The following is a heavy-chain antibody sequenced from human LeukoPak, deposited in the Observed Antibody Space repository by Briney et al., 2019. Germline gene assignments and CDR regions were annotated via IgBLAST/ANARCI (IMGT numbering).Heavy chain of an antibody. CDR3: ARASVLLWFGEPLPYGNYYYYMDV. CDR1: GFTFSSYS. CDR2: ISSSSSYI. V-gene: IGHV3-21*01. D-gene: IGHD3-10*01. Sequence: GGSLRLSCAASGFTFSSYSMNWVRQAPGKGLEWVSSISSSSSYIYYADSVKGRFTISRDNAKNSLYLQMNSLRAEDTAVYYCARASVLLWFGEPLPYGNYYYYMDVWGKGTTVTISS. J-gene: IGHJ6*03.